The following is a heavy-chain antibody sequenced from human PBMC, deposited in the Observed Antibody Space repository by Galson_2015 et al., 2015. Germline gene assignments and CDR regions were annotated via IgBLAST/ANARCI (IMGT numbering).Heavy chain of an antibody. D-gene: IGHD2-2*02. CDR3: ARVREPTAIPPVFDY. V-gene: IGHV3-64*04. Sequence: SLRLSCAASGFTFSSYAMHWVRQAPGKGLEYVSAISSNGGSTYYADSVKGRFTISRDNAENSLYLQMNSLRAEDTALYYCARVREPTAIPPVFDYWGQGTLVTVSS. J-gene: IGHJ4*02. CDR2: ISSNGGST. CDR1: GFTFSSYA.